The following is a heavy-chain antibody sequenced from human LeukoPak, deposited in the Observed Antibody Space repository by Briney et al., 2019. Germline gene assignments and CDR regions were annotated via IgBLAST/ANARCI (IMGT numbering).Heavy chain of an antibody. CDR1: GFTFSNYG. V-gene: IGHV3-23*01. CDR2: IGGNGGGT. CDR3: AKERATTTSFDY. J-gene: IGHJ4*02. D-gene: IGHD4-11*01. Sequence: GGSLRLSCAASGFTFSNYGIHWVRQAPGTGLEWVSIIGGNGGGTYYADSVKGRFTISRDNSKNTLYLQMNSLRAEDTAVYFCAKERATTTSFDYWGQGTLVTVSS.